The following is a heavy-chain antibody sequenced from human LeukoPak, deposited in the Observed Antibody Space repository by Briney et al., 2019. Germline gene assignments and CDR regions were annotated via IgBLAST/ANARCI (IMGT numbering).Heavy chain of an antibody. CDR2: ISGYNGYT. J-gene: IGHJ4*01. Sequence: VASVKVSCKASGYTFTNFGISWVRQAPGQGLEWMGWISGYNGYTKYTQSYQGRVTMTTDTSTGTAYMDLRSLTSDDTAIYYCARELPHRLEDYKFNLGYCGEGTLVTVSS. CDR3: ARELPHRLEDYKFNLGY. CDR1: GYTFTNFG. D-gene: IGHD4-11*01. V-gene: IGHV1-18*01.